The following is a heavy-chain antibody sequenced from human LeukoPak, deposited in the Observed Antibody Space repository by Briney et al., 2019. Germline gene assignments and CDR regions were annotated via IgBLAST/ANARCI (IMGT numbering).Heavy chain of an antibody. J-gene: IGHJ4*02. D-gene: IGHD2-15*01. CDR3: ARDRCSGGSCYPSY. CDR1: GFTFGSYS. Sequence: GSLRLSCAASGFTFGSYSMNWVRQAPGKGLEWVSSISSSSSYIYYADSVKGRFTISRDNAKNSLYLQMNSLGAEDTAVYYCARDRCSGGSCYPSYWGQGTLVTVSS. CDR2: ISSSSSYI. V-gene: IGHV3-21*01.